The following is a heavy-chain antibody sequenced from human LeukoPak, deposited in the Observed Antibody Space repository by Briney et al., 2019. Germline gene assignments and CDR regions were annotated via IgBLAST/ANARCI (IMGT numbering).Heavy chain of an antibody. CDR2: TSASGATT. D-gene: IGHD3-3*01. J-gene: IGHJ4*02. Sequence: GGSLRLSCAASGFTFSSYAMSWVRQAPGKGLEWVSATSASGATTYYADSVKGRFTISRDNSKNTLYLQMNSLRAEDTAVYYCAKVRSGPTLDYWGQGTLVTVSS. CDR1: GFTFSSYA. V-gene: IGHV3-23*01. CDR3: AKVRSGPTLDY.